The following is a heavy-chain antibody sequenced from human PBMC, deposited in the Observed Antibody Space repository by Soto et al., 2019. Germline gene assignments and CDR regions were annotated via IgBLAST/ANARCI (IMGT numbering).Heavy chain of an antibody. CDR2: IIPIFGTA. D-gene: IGHD2-15*01. CDR3: ANTRSYCSGGSCYSGYFDY. V-gene: IGHV1-69*01. J-gene: IGHJ4*02. CDR1: GGTFSSYA. Sequence: QVQLVQSGAEVQKPGSSVKVSCKASGGTFSSYAISWVRQAPGQGLEWMGGIIPIFGTANYAQKFQGRVTITADESTSTAYMELSSLRSEDTAVYYCANTRSYCSGGSCYSGYFDYWGQGTLVTVSS.